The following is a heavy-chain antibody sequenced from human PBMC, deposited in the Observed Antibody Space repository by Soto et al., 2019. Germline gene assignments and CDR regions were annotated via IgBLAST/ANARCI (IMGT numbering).Heavy chain of an antibody. CDR1: GYTFTSYY. CDR3: ARGRRFLEWTTLGNYCYMYV. D-gene: IGHD3-3*01. CDR2: MNPNSGNT. Sequence: ASVKVSCKASGYTFTSYYINWVRQAPGQGLEWMGWMNPNSGNTGYAQKFKGRVTMTGNTSISTAYMELSSLRSEDTAVYYCARGRRFLEWTTLGNYCYMYVWGKGTTVTVPS. V-gene: IGHV1-8*01. J-gene: IGHJ6*03.